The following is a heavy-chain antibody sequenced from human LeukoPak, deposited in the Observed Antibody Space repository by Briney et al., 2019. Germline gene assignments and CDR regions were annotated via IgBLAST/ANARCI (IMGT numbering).Heavy chain of an antibody. Sequence: SETLSLTCTVSGGSISSYYWSWIRQPAGKGLEWIGRIYTSGSTNYNPSLKSRVTISVDTSKNQFSLKLSSVTAADTAVYYCARVEDTAMAYYFDYWGQGTLVTVSS. CDR2: IYTSGST. CDR1: GGSISSYY. V-gene: IGHV4-4*07. D-gene: IGHD5-18*01. CDR3: ARVEDTAMAYYFDY. J-gene: IGHJ4*02.